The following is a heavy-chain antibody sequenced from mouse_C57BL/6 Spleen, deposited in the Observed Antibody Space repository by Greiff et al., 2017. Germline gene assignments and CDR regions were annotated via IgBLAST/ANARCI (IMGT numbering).Heavy chain of an antibody. CDR3: ARWDYGSSYEGV. CDR2: IYPGDGHT. CDR1: GYAFSSSW. D-gene: IGHD1-1*01. Sequence: VQLQQSGPELVKPGASVKISCKASGYAFSSSWMNWVKQRPGKGLEGIGRIYPGDGHTNYNGKFKGKATLTADKSSSTAYMQLSSLTSEDSAVYFCARWDYGSSYEGVWGQGTLVTVSA. V-gene: IGHV1-82*01. J-gene: IGHJ3*01.